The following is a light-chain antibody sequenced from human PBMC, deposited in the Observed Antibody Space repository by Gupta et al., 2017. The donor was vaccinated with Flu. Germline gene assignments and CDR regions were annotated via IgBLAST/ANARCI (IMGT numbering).Light chain of an antibody. CDR2: EVS. CDR3: SSYTTGSTRVV. CDR1: SSDVGGYKY. J-gene: IGLJ2*01. Sequence: ITISCSGTSSDVGGYKYVSWYQQHPGKAPKLMNYEVSNRPSGVSNRFSGSKSGNTASLTISGLQAEDEADYYCSSYTTGSTRVVFGGGTKLTVL. V-gene: IGLV2-14*01.